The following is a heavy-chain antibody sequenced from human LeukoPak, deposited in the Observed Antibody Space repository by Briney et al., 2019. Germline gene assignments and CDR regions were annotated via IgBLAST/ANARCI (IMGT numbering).Heavy chain of an antibody. CDR1: VYTFTGYY. CDR2: INPNSGGT. Sequence: GASVKVSCKASVYTFTGYYMHWVRQAPGQGLEWMGWINPNSGGTNYAQKFQGRVTMTRDTSISTAYMELSRLRSDDTAVYYCARGLRFLEWLISSLYYFDYWGQGTLVTVSS. J-gene: IGHJ4*02. CDR3: ARGLRFLEWLISSLYYFDY. D-gene: IGHD3-3*01. V-gene: IGHV1-2*02.